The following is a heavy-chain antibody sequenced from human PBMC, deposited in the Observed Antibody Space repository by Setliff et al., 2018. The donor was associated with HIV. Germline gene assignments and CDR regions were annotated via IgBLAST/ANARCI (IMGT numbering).Heavy chain of an antibody. D-gene: IGHD1-1*01. Sequence: SETLSLTCTVSGGSITSFYWNWIRQPAGRGLEWIGRIYTSGSTNYSPSLKSRVSMSVDTSRNQLSLRLTSVTAADTAVYFCARTTILQESFDLWGQGTMVTVSS. CDR1: GGSITSFY. J-gene: IGHJ3*01. CDR3: ARTTILQESFDL. CDR2: IYTSGST. V-gene: IGHV4-4*07.